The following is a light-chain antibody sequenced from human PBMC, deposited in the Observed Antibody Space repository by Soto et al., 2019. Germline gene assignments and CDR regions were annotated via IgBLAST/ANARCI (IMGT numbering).Light chain of an antibody. CDR1: QSVSSN. V-gene: IGKV3-15*01. CDR2: DAS. J-gene: IGKJ4*01. CDR3: QQYNNWPLT. Sequence: EIVMTQSPATLSVSPGERATLSCRASQSVSSNLAWYKQKPGQAPRLLIFDASFRATGIPARFSGSGSGTEFTLTISSLQSEDFAVYYCQQYNNWPLTFGGGTKVEIK.